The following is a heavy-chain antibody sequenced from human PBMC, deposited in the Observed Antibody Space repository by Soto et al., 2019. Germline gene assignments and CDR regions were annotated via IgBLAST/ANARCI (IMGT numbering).Heavy chain of an antibody. D-gene: IGHD5-12*01. V-gene: IGHV3-33*06. Sequence: QVQLVESGGGVVQPGRSLRLSCAASGFTFNSYGMHWVRQAPGKGLEWVALIWYDGRNTYYADSVKGRFTVSRDNSKNTLSLQMTSLRAEDTAVYYCAKGRSRYRDYDLDYWGQGTLVTVSS. CDR1: GFTFNSYG. CDR2: IWYDGRNT. J-gene: IGHJ4*02. CDR3: AKGRSRYRDYDLDY.